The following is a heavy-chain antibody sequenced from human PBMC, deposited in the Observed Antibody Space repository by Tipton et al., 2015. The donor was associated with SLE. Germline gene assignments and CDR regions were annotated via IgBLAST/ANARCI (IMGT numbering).Heavy chain of an antibody. CDR2: IYHSGRT. D-gene: IGHD3-22*01. J-gene: IGHJ3*02. CDR1: GGSISRNNW. Sequence: TLSLTCAVSGGSISRNNWWNWVRQPPGKGLEWIGEIYHSGRTNYKPSLKSRVTISVDTAKNQFSLKLSSVTAADTAVYYCARPNYYDSSGSWGAFDIWGQGIMVTVSS. V-gene: IGHV4-4*02. CDR3: ARPNYYDSSGSWGAFDI.